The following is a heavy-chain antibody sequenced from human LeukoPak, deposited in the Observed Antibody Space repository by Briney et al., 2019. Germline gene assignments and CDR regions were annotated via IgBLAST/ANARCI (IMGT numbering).Heavy chain of an antibody. V-gene: IGHV1-8*01. Sequence: RASVKVSCKASGYTFPNYDINWVRQAPGQGLEWMGWMNFNSGNTVYAQKFQGRVTMTRNTAISTVYMELSSLKSEDTAIYYCAKVGLGNTAIHIWGQGTMVTVSS. CDR1: GYTFPNYD. J-gene: IGHJ3*02. CDR2: MNFNSGNT. D-gene: IGHD5-18*01. CDR3: AKVGLGNTAIHI.